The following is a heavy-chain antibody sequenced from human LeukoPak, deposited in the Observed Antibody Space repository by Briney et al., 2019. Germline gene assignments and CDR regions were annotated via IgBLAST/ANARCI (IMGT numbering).Heavy chain of an antibody. Sequence: PGGSLRLSCAASGFTVSSNYMSWVRQAPGKGLEWVSVTYSGGTTYYADSVKGRFTISRDNSKNTLYLQMNSLRAEDTAVYYCTRDPIMGAPDYFDYWGQGTLVTVSS. CDR2: TYSGGTT. CDR3: TRDPIMGAPDYFDY. CDR1: GFTVSSNY. V-gene: IGHV3-53*01. J-gene: IGHJ4*02. D-gene: IGHD1-26*01.